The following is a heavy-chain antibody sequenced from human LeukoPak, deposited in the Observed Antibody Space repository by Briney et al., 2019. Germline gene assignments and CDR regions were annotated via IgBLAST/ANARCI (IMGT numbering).Heavy chain of an antibody. CDR2: ISYDGSNK. CDR1: GFTFSSYG. Sequence: GGSLRLSCAASGFTFSSYGMSWVRQAPGKGLEWVAVISYDGSNKYYADSVKGRFTISRDNSKNTLYLQMNSLRAEDTAVYYCARDSGFSGTQRGEYWGQGTLVTVSS. D-gene: IGHD3/OR15-3a*01. J-gene: IGHJ4*02. CDR3: ARDSGFSGTQRGEY. V-gene: IGHV3-30*03.